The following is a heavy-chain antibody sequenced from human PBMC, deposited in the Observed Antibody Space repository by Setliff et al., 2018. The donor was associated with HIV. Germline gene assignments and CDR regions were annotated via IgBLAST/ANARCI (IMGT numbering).Heavy chain of an antibody. J-gene: IGHJ4*02. CDR2: IRNDGSDK. CDR3: AKAQDSSGYYTLDY. V-gene: IGHV3-30*02. CDR1: GFTFSSYG. D-gene: IGHD3-22*01. Sequence: GGSLRLSCAASGFTFSSYGVHWVRQAPGKGLEWVAFIRNDGSDKHYVDSVKGRFTISRDNSKNTLYLQMNSLRAEDTAVYYCAKAQDSSGYYTLDYWGQGTLVTVSS.